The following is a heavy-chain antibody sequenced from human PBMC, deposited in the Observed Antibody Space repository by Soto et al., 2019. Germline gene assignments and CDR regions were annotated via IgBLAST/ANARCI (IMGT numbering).Heavy chain of an antibody. CDR3: ARDGPHITIFGYGDY. CDR2: ISTDNGNT. J-gene: IGHJ4*02. V-gene: IGHV1-18*01. Sequence: GASVKVSCKASGYTFTNSGISWVRQAPGQGLEWMGWISTDNGNTNYAQHLQGRVSMTTDTSTSTAYMDLRSLRSDDTAVYYCARDGPHITIFGYGDYWGQGNLVTVSS. CDR1: GYTFTNSG. D-gene: IGHD3-3*01.